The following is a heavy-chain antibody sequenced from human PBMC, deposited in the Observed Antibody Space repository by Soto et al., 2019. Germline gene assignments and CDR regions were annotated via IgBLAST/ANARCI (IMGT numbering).Heavy chain of an antibody. CDR2: IYWDDDK. J-gene: IGHJ6*02. CDR1: GFSLSTSGVG. Sequence: QITLKESGPTLVKPTQTLTLTCTFSGFSLSTSGVGVAWIRQPPGKALEWLALIYWDDDKRYRPTLESRLTITTATTKEQVVLTTTNLDTVDTATYYCAYLPCGGSRRYWFSFSGMDVWGLGTTVTVSS. D-gene: IGHD2-15*01. V-gene: IGHV2-5*02. CDR3: AYLPCGGSRRYWFSFSGMDV.